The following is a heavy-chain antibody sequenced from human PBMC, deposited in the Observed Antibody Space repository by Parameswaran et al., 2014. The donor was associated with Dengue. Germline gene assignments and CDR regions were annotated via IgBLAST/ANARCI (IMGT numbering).Heavy chain of an antibody. CDR3: ARAVVATIVDY. D-gene: IGHD5-12*01. V-gene: IGHV4-30-4*01. Sequence: PGKGLEWIGYIYYSGSTYYNPSLKSRVTISVDTSKNQFSLKLSSVTAADTAVYYCARAVVATIVDYWGQGTLVTVSS. CDR2: IYYSGST. J-gene: IGHJ4*02.